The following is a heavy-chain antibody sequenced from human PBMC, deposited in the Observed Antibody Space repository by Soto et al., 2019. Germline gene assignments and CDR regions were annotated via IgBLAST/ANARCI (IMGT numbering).Heavy chain of an antibody. Sequence: EVQLVESGGGLVQPGRSLRLSCAASGFTFDDYDMHWVRQGPGKGPEWVSGINWNSGSIGYADSVKGRFTISRDNAKNALYLQMNRLRAEETALYSCAIDTDSRKYFSGMDVWGQGTTVTVSS. CDR1: GFTFDDYD. CDR2: INWNSGSI. CDR3: AIDTDSRKYFSGMDV. D-gene: IGHD2-15*01. V-gene: IGHV3-9*01. J-gene: IGHJ6*02.